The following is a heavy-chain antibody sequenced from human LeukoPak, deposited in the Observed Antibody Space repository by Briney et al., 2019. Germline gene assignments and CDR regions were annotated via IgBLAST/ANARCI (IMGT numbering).Heavy chain of an antibody. CDR2: IYHSGST. CDR3: ARVSNYYDSSGYYLDY. J-gene: IGHJ4*02. V-gene: IGHV4-30-2*01. Sequence: PSETLSLTCAVSGGSISSGGYSWSWIRQPPGKGLEWIGYIYHSGSTYYNPSLKSRVTISVDRPKNQFSLKLSSVTAADTAVYYCARVSNYYDSSGYYLDYWAREPWSPSPQ. D-gene: IGHD3-22*01. CDR1: GGSISSGGYS.